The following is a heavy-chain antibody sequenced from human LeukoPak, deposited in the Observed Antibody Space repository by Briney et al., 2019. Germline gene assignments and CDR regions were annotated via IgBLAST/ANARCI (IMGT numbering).Heavy chain of an antibody. CDR1: GFTFSSYV. V-gene: IGHV3-23*01. J-gene: IGHJ5*02. CDR3: ARVTMVAAASYNWFIP. CDR2: ISGSDNST. Sequence: GGSLRLSCAASGFTFSSYVMSWVRQAPGKGLEWVSDISGSDNSTFYADSVKGRFTISRDSSKNTLYLQMNSLRAEDAAVYYCARVTMVAAASYNWFIPWGQGTLVTVSS. D-gene: IGHD2-15*01.